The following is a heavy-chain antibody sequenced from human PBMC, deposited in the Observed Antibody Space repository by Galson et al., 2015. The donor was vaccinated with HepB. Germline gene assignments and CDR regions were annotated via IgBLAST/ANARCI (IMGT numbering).Heavy chain of an antibody. J-gene: IGHJ4*02. CDR3: ATTHTVYSSGWYGVH. CDR2: ISSSSSTI. Sequence: SLRLSCAASGFTFSHHSMNWVRQAPGKGLEWVSFISSSSSTIYYADSVKGRFTISRANAKNSLYLQMNSLGDEDTALYYCATTHTVYSSGWYGVHWGQGTLVTVSS. V-gene: IGHV3-48*02. CDR1: GFTFSHHS. D-gene: IGHD6-19*01.